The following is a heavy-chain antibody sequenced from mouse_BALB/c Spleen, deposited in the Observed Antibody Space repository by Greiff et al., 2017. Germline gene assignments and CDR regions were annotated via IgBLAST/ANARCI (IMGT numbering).Heavy chain of an antibody. Sequence: QVQLQQSGAELARPGASVKLSCKASGYTFTSYWMQWVKQRPGQGLEWIGAIYPGDGDTRYTQKFKGKATLTADKSSSTAYMQLSSLASEDSAVYYCARSVYDYDGYAMDYWGQGTSVTVSS. CDR1: GYTFTSYW. D-gene: IGHD2-4*01. CDR3: ARSVYDYDGYAMDY. CDR2: IYPGDGDT. V-gene: IGHV1-87*01. J-gene: IGHJ4*01.